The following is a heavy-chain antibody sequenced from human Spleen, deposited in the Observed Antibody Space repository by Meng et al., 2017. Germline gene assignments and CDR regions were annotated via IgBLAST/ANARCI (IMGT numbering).Heavy chain of an antibody. CDR1: GVTFSGSD. V-gene: IGHV3-73*02. Sequence: QLLPSGVGLVQPGGSLKLSCAVSGVTFSGSDIHWVRQASGKGLEWVGRIETKPNNYATSYGESLRGRFTFSRDDSKNMAYLQMNSLETEDTALYYCTIYTRCHIWGQGSMVTVSS. CDR2: IETKPNNYAT. J-gene: IGHJ3*02. CDR3: TIYTRCHI. D-gene: IGHD4-11*01.